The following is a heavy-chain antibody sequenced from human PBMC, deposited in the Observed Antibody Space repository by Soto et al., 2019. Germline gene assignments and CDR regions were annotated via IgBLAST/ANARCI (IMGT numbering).Heavy chain of an antibody. CDR3: ARERREEIHDGYDIDY. CDR1: GGSIIDYY. J-gene: IGHJ4*02. D-gene: IGHD5-12*01. CDR2: IYTSGST. V-gene: IGHV4-4*07. Sequence: SETLSLTCTVSGGSIIDYYWSWIRQPAGKGLEWIGRIYTSGSTDYNPSLKSRVTISIDTSKNQFSLKVTSMTAADTAVYYCARERREEIHDGYDIDYWGQGTLVTVSS.